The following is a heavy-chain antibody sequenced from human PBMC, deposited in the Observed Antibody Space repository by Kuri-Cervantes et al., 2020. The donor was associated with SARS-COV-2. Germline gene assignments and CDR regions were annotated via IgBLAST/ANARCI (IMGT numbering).Heavy chain of an antibody. Sequence: SETLSLTCTVSGGSISSGDYYWSWIRQPPGKGLEWIGYIYYSGSTYYNPSLKSRVIISVDTSKNQFSLKLSSVTAADTAVYYCARGISYYDFWSGYYTGIVWFDPWGQGTLVT. V-gene: IGHV4-30-4*02. CDR3: ARGISYYDFWSGYYTGIVWFDP. CDR1: GGSISSGDYY. J-gene: IGHJ5*02. CDR2: IYYSGST. D-gene: IGHD3-3*01.